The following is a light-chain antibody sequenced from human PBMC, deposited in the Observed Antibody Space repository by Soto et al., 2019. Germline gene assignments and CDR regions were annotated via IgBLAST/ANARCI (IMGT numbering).Light chain of an antibody. CDR3: QQSYDLPRT. CDR2: DAS. Sequence: DIPVTQSPSTLSASVGDRVTITCRASQSISNSLAWYHQKPGTAPKLLIYDASNLERGVPSRFSGSGSGTEFTLTISSLQPDDFATYYCQQSYDLPRTFGQGTRLEIK. J-gene: IGKJ2*01. V-gene: IGKV1-5*01. CDR1: QSISNS.